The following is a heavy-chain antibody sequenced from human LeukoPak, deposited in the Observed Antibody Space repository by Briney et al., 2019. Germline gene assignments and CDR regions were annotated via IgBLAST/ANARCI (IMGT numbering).Heavy chain of an antibody. D-gene: IGHD2-15*01. V-gene: IGHV1-3*01. Sequence: ASVKVSCKASGYTFTSYAMHWVRQAPGQRLEWMGWINAGNGNTKYSQKFQGRVTITRDTSASTAYMELSSLRSEDTAVYYCARWDPPYCSGGSCYYYYGMDVWGQGTTVTVSS. CDR2: INAGNGNT. CDR3: ARWDPPYCSGGSCYYYYGMDV. CDR1: GYTFTSYA. J-gene: IGHJ6*02.